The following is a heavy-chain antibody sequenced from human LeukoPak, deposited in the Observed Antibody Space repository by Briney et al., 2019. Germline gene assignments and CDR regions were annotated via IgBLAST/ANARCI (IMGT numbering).Heavy chain of an antibody. CDR1: AYTFSNYG. D-gene: IGHD3-10*01. J-gene: IGHJ4*02. CDR3: ARDLDGSGSYYTDY. V-gene: IGHV1-18*01. Sequence: ASVKVSCKASAYTFSNYGFNWVRQAPGQGLEWMGWISAYNGNTKYAQKLQGRFTMSTDTSTSTAYMELRSLTSDDTAVYCCARDLDGSGSYYTDYWGQGTLVTVSS. CDR2: ISAYNGNT.